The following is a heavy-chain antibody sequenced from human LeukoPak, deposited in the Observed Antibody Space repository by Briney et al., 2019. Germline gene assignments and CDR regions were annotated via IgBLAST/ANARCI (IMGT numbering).Heavy chain of an antibody. CDR3: AKVSVWYTKGSYGY. V-gene: IGHV3-23*01. Sequence: GASLRLSCAASGFTFSSYATSWVRQAPGKGLEWVSAISGSGGSTYYADSVKGRFTISRDNSKNTLYLQMNSLRAEDTAVYYCAKVSVWYTKGSYGYWGQGTLVTVSS. CDR1: GFTFSSYA. D-gene: IGHD3-16*01. J-gene: IGHJ4*02. CDR2: ISGSGGST.